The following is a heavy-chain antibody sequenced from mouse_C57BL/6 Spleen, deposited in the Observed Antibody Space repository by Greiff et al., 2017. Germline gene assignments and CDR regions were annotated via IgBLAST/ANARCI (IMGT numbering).Heavy chain of an antibody. Sequence: EVMLVESGGGLVKPGGSLKLSCAASGFTFSDYGMHWVRQAPEKGLEWVAYISSGSSTIYYADTVKGRFTISRDNAKNTLFLQMTSLRSEDTAMYYCARPRWLLVFAYWGQGTLVTVSA. CDR2: ISSGSSTI. V-gene: IGHV5-17*01. CDR1: GFTFSDYG. D-gene: IGHD2-3*01. CDR3: ARPRWLLVFAY. J-gene: IGHJ3*01.